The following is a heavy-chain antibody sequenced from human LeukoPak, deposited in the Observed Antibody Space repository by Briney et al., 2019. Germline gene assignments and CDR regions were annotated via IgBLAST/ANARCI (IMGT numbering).Heavy chain of an antibody. CDR2: ISYDGSNK. CDR1: GFTFSSYG. CDR3: AKSNYDSSGYWYGNAFDI. Sequence: GGSLRLSCAASGFTFSSYGMHWVRQAPGKGLEWVAVISYDGSNKYYADSVKGRFTISRDNSKNTLYLQMNSLRAEDTAVYYCAKSNYDSSGYWYGNAFDIWGQGTMVTVSS. J-gene: IGHJ3*02. D-gene: IGHD3-22*01. V-gene: IGHV3-30*18.